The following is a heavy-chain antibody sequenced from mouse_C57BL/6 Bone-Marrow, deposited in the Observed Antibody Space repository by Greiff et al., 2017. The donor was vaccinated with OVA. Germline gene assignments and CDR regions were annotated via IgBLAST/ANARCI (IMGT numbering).Heavy chain of an antibody. CDR1: GYTFTNYW. J-gene: IGHJ3*01. CDR2: IYPGGGYT. CDR3: ARRCVYCPWFAY. D-gene: IGHD1-1*01. V-gene: IGHV1-63*01. Sequence: QVQLKESGAELVRPGTSVKMSCKASGYTFTNYWIGWAKQRPGHGLEWIGDIYPGGGYTNYNEKFKGQATMTADKSSSTAYMQLSSLTSEDSAIYYCARRCVYCPWFAYWGRGTLVTVSA.